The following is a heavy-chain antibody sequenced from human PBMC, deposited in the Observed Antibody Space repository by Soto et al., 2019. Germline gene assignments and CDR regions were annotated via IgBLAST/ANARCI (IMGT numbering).Heavy chain of an antibody. V-gene: IGHV4-31*03. Sequence: LSLTCTVSGGSISSGGYYWSWIRQHPGKGLEWIGYIYYSGSTYYNPSLKSRVTISVDTSKNQFSLKLSSVTASDTAMYYCARRPLGYGMDVWGQGTTVTVS. J-gene: IGHJ6*02. CDR2: IYYSGST. CDR1: GGSISSGGYY. CDR3: ARRPLGYGMDV. D-gene: IGHD7-27*01.